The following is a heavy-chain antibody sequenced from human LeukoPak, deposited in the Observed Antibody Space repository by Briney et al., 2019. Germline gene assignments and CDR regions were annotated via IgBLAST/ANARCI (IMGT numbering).Heavy chain of an antibody. CDR1: GGSISSYY. Sequence: KPSETLTLTCTVSGGSISSYYWSWIRQSPGKALEWIGYIYYSGSTNYNPSLKSRVTISVDTSKNQFSLKLSSVTAADTAVYYCASKYCGGDCYAWSYGMDVWGQGTTVTVSS. V-gene: IGHV4-59*01. CDR3: ASKYCGGDCYAWSYGMDV. J-gene: IGHJ6*02. CDR2: IYYSGST. D-gene: IGHD2-21*02.